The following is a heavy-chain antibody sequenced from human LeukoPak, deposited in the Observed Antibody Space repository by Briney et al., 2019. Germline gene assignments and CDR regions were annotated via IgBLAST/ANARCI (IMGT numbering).Heavy chain of an antibody. J-gene: IGHJ4*02. D-gene: IGHD3-16*01. CDR3: ASPAYMYGIGIVGTDY. CDR1: VFTFSDSA. V-gene: IGHV3-73*01. CDR2: IRCKARSYAT. Sequence: GGSLRLSCAASVFTFSDSAIHWVRQAPGKGLEWVGRIRCKARSYATAYAASLKGRFTISRDDSKNTAYLQMNSLQIEDTAVYYCASPAYMYGIGIVGTDYWGQGILVTVSS.